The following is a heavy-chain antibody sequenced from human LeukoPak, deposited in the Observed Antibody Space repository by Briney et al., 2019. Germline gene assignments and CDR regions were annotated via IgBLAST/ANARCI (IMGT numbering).Heavy chain of an antibody. CDR3: AKGWDSYGSGSPSMDV. CDR2: ISGSGGST. CDR1: GFTFSSYV. Sequence: PGGSLRLSCAASGFTFSSYVMSWVRQAPGKGLEWVSAISGSGGSTYYADSVKGRFTISRDNSKNTLYLLMNSLRAEDTAVYYCAKGWDSYGSGSPSMDVWGQGTTVTVSS. D-gene: IGHD3-10*01. J-gene: IGHJ6*02. V-gene: IGHV3-23*01.